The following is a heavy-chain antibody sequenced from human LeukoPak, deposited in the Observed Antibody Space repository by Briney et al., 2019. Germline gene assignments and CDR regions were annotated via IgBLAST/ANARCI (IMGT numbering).Heavy chain of an antibody. CDR1: GGSISSYY. D-gene: IGHD1-26*01. Sequence: SETLSLTCTVSGGSISSYYWSWIRQPAGKGLEWIGRIYTSGSTNYNPSLKSRVTISVDKSKNQFSLKLSSVTAADTAVYYCARDRSISGSYYGDFDYWGQETLVTVSS. CDR2: IYTSGST. CDR3: ARDRSISGSYYGDFDY. J-gene: IGHJ4*02. V-gene: IGHV4-4*07.